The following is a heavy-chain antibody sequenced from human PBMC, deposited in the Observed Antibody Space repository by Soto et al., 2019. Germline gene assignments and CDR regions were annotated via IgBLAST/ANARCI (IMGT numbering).Heavy chain of an antibody. CDR1: GFTFSSYW. V-gene: IGHV3-7*01. CDR3: ARRSLMERVATEDAFDI. J-gene: IGHJ3*02. Sequence: GGSLRLSCAASGFTFSSYWMSWVRQAPGKGLEWVANIKQDGSEKYYVDSVKGRFTISRDNAKNSLYLQMNSLRAEDTAVYYCARRSLMERVATEDAFDIWGQGTMVTVSS. D-gene: IGHD5-12*01. CDR2: IKQDGSEK.